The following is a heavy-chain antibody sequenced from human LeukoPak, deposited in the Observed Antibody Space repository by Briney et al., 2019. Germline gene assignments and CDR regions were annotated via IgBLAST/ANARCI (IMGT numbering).Heavy chain of an antibody. J-gene: IGHJ4*02. CDR1: GGSISSYY. CDR3: ARGTSYSNPLDY. D-gene: IGHD2-2*01. Sequence: PSETLSLTCSVSGGSISSYYWGWIRQPAGKGLEWIGRIYTSGSTNYNPSLKSRVTMSVDTSKNQFSLKLSSVTAADTAVYYCARGTSYSNPLDYWGQGTLVTVSS. V-gene: IGHV4-4*07. CDR2: IYTSGST.